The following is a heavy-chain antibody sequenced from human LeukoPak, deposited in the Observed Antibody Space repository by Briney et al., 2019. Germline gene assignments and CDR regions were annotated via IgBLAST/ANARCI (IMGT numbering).Heavy chain of an antibody. J-gene: IGHJ4*02. CDR1: GGTIRSYY. D-gene: IGHD6-19*01. Sequence: PSETLSLTCTVSGGTIRSYYWNWIRQPPGKGLEWIGYIYYSGSTNYNPSVESRVTISVDTSKNQFSLKLSSVTAADTAVYYCARGHSSGWYYFDYWGQGTLVTVSP. CDR3: ARGHSSGWYYFDY. V-gene: IGHV4-59*01. CDR2: IYYSGST.